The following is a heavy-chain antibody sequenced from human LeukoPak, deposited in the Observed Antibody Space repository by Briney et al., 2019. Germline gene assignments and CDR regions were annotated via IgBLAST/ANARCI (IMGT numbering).Heavy chain of an antibody. J-gene: IGHJ4*02. CDR3: ARYSYSHGYFDN. CDR2: IKQDGSEK. CDR1: GFIFSSYW. V-gene: IGHV3-7*01. D-gene: IGHD5-18*01. Sequence: GGSLRLSCAASGFIFSSYWLSWVRQAPGKGLEWVANIKQDGSEKYYVDSVKGRFTNSRDNAKNSLYLLMTSLRAEDTAVYYCARYSYSHGYFDNWGQGTLVTVSS.